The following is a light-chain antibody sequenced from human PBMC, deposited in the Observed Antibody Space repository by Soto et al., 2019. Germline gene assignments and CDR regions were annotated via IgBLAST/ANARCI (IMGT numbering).Light chain of an antibody. Sequence: EIVLTQSPATLSLSPGARATLSCRASQSVSSYLAWYQQKPGQAPRLLIYDASNRATGIPARFSGSGSGTDFTLTTSSVEPEDFAVYSCQQRSNWPPGFGPGTKVDIK. J-gene: IGKJ3*01. CDR1: QSVSSY. CDR3: QQRSNWPPG. CDR2: DAS. V-gene: IGKV3-11*01.